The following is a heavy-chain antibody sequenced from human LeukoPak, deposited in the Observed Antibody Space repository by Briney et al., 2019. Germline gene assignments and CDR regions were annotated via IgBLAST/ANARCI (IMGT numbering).Heavy chain of an antibody. CDR1: GDRVSSSSAA. CDR3: AREGISLVREVVLYYYAMDV. J-gene: IGHJ6*02. Sequence: SHTLALTCVISGDRVSSSSAAWNWSMQSPSRGLEWLGRTYYKSTWYDEYAVSVISQLTISPDAATNKCSLHLTSATPEDTAVYYCAREGISLVREVVLYYYAMDVWGQGTTVTVSS. CDR2: TYYKSTWYD. V-gene: IGHV6-1*01. D-gene: IGHD3-10*01.